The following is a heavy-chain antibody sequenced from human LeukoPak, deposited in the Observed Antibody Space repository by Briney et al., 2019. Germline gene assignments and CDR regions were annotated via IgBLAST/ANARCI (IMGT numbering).Heavy chain of an antibody. CDR2: INAGNGNT. D-gene: IGHD6-19*01. Sequence: GASVKVSCKASGYTFTSYAMHWVRQAPGQRLEWMGWINAGNGNTKYSQKFQGRVTITRDTSASTAYMELSSLRSEDTAVHYCARSKIAVAGALDYYYGMDVWGQGTTVTVSS. J-gene: IGHJ6*02. V-gene: IGHV1-3*01. CDR3: ARSKIAVAGALDYYYGMDV. CDR1: GYTFTSYA.